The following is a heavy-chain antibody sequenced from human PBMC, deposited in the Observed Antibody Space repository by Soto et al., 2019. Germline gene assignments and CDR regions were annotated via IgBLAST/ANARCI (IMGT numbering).Heavy chain of an antibody. J-gene: IGHJ4*02. CDR2: ISSSSSCI. CDR1: GFPFSRYS. Sequence: GGSLRLSCAASGFPFSRYSMNWVRQAPGKGLEWVSSISSSSSCIYYADSVKGRFTISRDNAKNTLYLQMNSLRAEDTAVYYCAKDRLAYCGGDCYSSGQYFDYWGQGTLGTVSS. CDR3: AKDRLAYCGGDCYSSGQYFDY. V-gene: IGHV3-21*04. D-gene: IGHD2-21*01.